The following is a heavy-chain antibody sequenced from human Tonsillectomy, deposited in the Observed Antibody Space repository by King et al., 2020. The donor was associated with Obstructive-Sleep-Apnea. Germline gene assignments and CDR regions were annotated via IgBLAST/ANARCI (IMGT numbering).Heavy chain of an antibody. CDR1: GGSVNRGSSF. D-gene: IGHD3-10*01. CDR2: ISYTGST. J-gene: IGHJ5*02. V-gene: IGHV4-61*01. Sequence: VQLQESGPGLVKPSETLSLTCTVSGGSVNRGSSFWRWIRQPPGKGLEWIAYISYTGSTKCNPSLKSRLAISIDASKNPFSLRLSSVTAADTAIYYCARATPWFGEVGWFDPWGQGTLVTVSS. CDR3: ARATPWFGEVGWFDP.